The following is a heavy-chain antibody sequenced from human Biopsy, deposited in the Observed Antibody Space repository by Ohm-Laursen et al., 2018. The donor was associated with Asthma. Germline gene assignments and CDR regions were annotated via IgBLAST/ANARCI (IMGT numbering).Heavy chain of an antibody. CDR2: ISYDGSNK. Sequence: SLRLSCTASGFTFSSYGMYWVRQAPGKGLEWVAVISYDGSNKYYADSVKGRFTISRDNSKNTLYLQMNSLRAEDTAVYYCASQSSGPDFWSGYYFFDYWGQGTMVTVSS. CDR1: GFTFSSYG. CDR3: ASQSSGPDFWSGYYFFDY. V-gene: IGHV3-30*03. D-gene: IGHD3-3*01. J-gene: IGHJ4*02.